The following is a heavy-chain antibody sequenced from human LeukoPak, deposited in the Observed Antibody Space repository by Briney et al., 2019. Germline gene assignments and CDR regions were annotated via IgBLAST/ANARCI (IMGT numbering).Heavy chain of an antibody. D-gene: IGHD4-11*01. CDR3: ARLGTTATYYFDY. CDR1: GYSISSGYY. V-gene: IGHV4-38-2*02. CDR2: IYHSGST. J-gene: IGHJ4*02. Sequence: SETLSLTCTVSGYSISSGYYWGWIRQPPGKGLEWIGSIYHSGSTYYNPSLKSRVTISVDTSKNQFSLKLSSVTAADTAVYYCARLGTTATYYFDYWGQGTLVTVSS.